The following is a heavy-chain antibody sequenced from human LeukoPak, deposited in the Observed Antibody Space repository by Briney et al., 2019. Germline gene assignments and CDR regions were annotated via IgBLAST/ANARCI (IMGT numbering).Heavy chain of an antibody. J-gene: IGHJ5*02. CDR3: GRDWRFLEWSAFDP. V-gene: IGHV4-59*01. CDR1: GGSISSYY. Sequence: SETLSLTCTVSGGSISSYYWSWIRQPPGKGLEWIGYIYYSGSTNYNPSLKSRVTISVNTSKNQFSLKLSSVTAADTAVYYCGRDWRFLEWSAFDPWGQGTLVTVSS. CDR2: IYYSGST. D-gene: IGHD3-3*01.